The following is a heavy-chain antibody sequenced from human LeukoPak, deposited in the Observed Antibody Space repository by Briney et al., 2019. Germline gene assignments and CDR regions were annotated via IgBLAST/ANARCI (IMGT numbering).Heavy chain of an antibody. J-gene: IGHJ6*02. CDR2: IYYSGST. CDR3: NASGYDCPYYYYYGMDV. D-gene: IGHD5-12*01. CDR1: GGSIRSSYYY. V-gene: IGHV4-39*01. Sequence: SETLSLTCTVSGGSIRSSYYYWGWIRQPPGKGLEWIGSIYYSGSTYYNPSLKSRVTISVDTSKNQFSLKLSSVTAADTAVYYCNASGYDCPYYYYYGMDVWGQGTTVTVSS.